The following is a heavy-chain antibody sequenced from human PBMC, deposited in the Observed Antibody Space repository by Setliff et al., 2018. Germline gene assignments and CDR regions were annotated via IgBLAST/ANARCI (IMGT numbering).Heavy chain of an antibody. CDR1: GGPLSGFS. V-gene: IGHV4-59*08. CDR3: ARASSGWYSAYYYYMDV. D-gene: IGHD6-19*01. Sequence: SETLSLTCTVYGGPLSGFSWNWIRQSPGGGLEFIGYVYYSGTANYDPSLKSRVTMSVDTSKNQFSLNLTSVTAADTAVYYCARASSGWYSAYYYYMDVWGKGTTVTVSS. J-gene: IGHJ6*03. CDR2: VYYSGTA.